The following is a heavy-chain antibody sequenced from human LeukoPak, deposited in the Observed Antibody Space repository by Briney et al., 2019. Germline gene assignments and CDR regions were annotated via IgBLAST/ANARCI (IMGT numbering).Heavy chain of an antibody. V-gene: IGHV4-59*01. J-gene: IGHJ6*03. D-gene: IGHD1-7*01. Sequence: SETLSLTCTVSGGSISSYYWSWIRQPPGKGLERIGYIYYGGSTNYNPSLKSRVTISVDTSKNQFSLKLSSVTAADTAVYYCARHGITGTTGAKYYYYYYMHVWGKGTTVTVSS. CDR3: ARHGITGTTGAKYYYYYYMHV. CDR1: GGSISSYY. CDR2: IYYGGST.